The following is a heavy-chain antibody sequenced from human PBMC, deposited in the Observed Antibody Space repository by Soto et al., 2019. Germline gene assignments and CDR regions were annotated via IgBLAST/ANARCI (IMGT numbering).Heavy chain of an antibody. J-gene: IGHJ3*02. CDR2: ISYDGSNR. D-gene: IGHD3-10*01. Sequence: GGSLRLSCAASGFTFRNYPMNWVRQAPDKGLQWVAVISYDGSNRDYADSVRGRFTISRDNSKNTLYLQMNSLRPEDTAVYYCAQPLGGSYAFEIWGQGTMVTVSS. CDR3: AQPLGGSYAFEI. CDR1: GFTFRNYP. V-gene: IGHV3-30-3*01.